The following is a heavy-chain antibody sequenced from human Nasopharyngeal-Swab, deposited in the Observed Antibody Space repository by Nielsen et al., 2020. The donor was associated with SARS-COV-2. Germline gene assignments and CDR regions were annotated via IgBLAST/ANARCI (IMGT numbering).Heavy chain of an antibody. CDR3: AKDGGGFGEPFYGMDV. J-gene: IGHJ6*02. CDR2: IWYDGSNK. V-gene: IGHV3-30*02. D-gene: IGHD3-10*01. CDR1: GFTFSSYV. Sequence: GGSLRLSCAASGFTFSSYVMHWVRQAPGKGLEWVAVIWYDGSNKYYADSVKGRFTISRDNSKNTPYLQMNSLRAEHTAVYYCAKDGGGFGEPFYGMDVWGQGTTVTVSS.